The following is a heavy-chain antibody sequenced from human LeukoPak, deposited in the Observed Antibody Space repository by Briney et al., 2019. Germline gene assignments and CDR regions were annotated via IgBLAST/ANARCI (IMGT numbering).Heavy chain of an antibody. CDR1: GFTFSSYA. CDR2: ISYDGSNK. D-gene: IGHD3-9*01. V-gene: IGHV3-30*04. CDR3: AKDFYYDILTGMGQ. Sequence: GGSLRLSCAASGFTFSSYAMHWVRQAPGKGLEWVAVISYDGSNKYYADSVKGRFTISRDNSKNTLYLQMNSLRAEDTAVYYCAKDFYYDILTGMGQWGQGTVVTVSS. J-gene: IGHJ4*02.